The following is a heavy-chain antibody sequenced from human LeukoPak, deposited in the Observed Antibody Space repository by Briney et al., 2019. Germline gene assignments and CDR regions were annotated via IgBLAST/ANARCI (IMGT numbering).Heavy chain of an antibody. CDR1: GFTFSSYA. V-gene: IGHV3-23*01. CDR3: AKLLVLRFLEWSGPFDY. D-gene: IGHD3-3*01. CDR2: ISGSGGST. J-gene: IGHJ4*02. Sequence: PGGSLRLSCAASGFTFSSYAMSWVRQAPGKGLEWVSAISGSGGSTYYADSVKGRFTISRDNSKNTLYLQVNSLRAEDTAVYYCAKLLVLRFLEWSGPFDYWGQGTLVTVSS.